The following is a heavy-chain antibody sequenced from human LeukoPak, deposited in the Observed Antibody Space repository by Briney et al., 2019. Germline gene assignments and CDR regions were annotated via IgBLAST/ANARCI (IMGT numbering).Heavy chain of an antibody. Sequence: SGTLSLTCAVYGGSFSIYQYNWIRQTPGKGLEWIGEINPSGSTNYNPTLKSRVTMSLDTSKNQFSLKLSSVTAADTAVYYCARAGSYGPSQGNFDYWGQGTLVTVSS. V-gene: IGHV4-34*10. D-gene: IGHD5-18*01. CDR1: GGSFSIYQ. J-gene: IGHJ4*02. CDR2: INPSGST. CDR3: ARAGSYGPSQGNFDY.